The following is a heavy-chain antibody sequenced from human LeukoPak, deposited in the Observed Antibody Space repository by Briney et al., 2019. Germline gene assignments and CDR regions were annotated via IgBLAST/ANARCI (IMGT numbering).Heavy chain of an antibody. V-gene: IGHV3-48*02. CDR3: ARDILTKQAYSGYDN. J-gene: IGHJ4*02. CDR1: GFSFSTYS. D-gene: IGHD5-12*01. Sequence: GGSLVNPSAPSGFSFSTYSLNWVSQAPGKGLEWVSYISSSSNTIYYADSVKGRFSITKDNAKNSLYVQMNSLRDEDTAVYYCARDILTKQAYSGYDNWGQGTLVTVSS. CDR2: ISSSSNTI.